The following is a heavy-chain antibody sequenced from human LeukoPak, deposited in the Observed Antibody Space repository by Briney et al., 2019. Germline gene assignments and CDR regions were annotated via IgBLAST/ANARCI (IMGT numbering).Heavy chain of an antibody. D-gene: IGHD6-13*01. Sequence: TSETLSPTCAVYGGSLSGYYWGWIRQPPGKGLEWILLINNSGSTNYIPSLKSRVIFSVDTSKIQFSLKLSPLTAADTAVYYWARAREISTQAEAGTGVAWFDPWGQGTLVTVSS. V-gene: IGHV4-34*01. CDR3: ARAREISTQAEAGTGVAWFDP. CDR1: GGSLSGYY. J-gene: IGHJ5*02. CDR2: INNSGST.